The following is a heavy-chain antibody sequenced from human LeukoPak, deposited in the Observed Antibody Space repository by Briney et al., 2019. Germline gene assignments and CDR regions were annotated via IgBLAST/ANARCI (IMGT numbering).Heavy chain of an antibody. D-gene: IGHD4-17*01. J-gene: IGHJ4*02. CDR2: ISSSGSTI. CDR3: ARDPRYGDYYFDY. CDR1: GFTVSSNS. Sequence: HPGGSLRLSCTVSGFTVSSNSMNWVRQAPGKGLEWLSYISSSGSTIYYADSVKGRFTISRDNAKNSLYLQMNSLRAEDTAIYYCARDPRYGDYYFDYWGQGTLVTVSS. V-gene: IGHV3-48*04.